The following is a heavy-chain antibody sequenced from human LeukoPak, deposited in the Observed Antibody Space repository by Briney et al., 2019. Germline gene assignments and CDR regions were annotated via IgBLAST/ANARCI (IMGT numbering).Heavy chain of an antibody. CDR2: IYYSGST. CDR1: GGSISSYY. D-gene: IGHD1-26*01. Sequence: SETLSLTCTVSGGSISSYYWSWIRQPPGKGLEWIGYIYYSGSTNYNASLKSRVTISVDTSKNQFSLKLSSVTAADTAVYYCAITQSGSYQGWFDPWGQGTLVTVSS. V-gene: IGHV4-59*01. CDR3: AITQSGSYQGWFDP. J-gene: IGHJ5*02.